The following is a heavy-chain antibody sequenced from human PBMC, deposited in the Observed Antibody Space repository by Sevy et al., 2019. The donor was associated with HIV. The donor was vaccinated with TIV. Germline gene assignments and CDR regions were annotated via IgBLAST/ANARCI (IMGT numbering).Heavy chain of an antibody. CDR3: ARTARYDSSGYYIRGYFDY. Sequence: ASVKVSCKASGYTFTSYGISWVRQAPGQGLEWMGWISAYNGNTNYAQKLQGRVTMTTDTSTSTAYMELRSLRSDDTAVYYCARTARYDSSGYYIRGYFDYWGQGTLVTVSS. V-gene: IGHV1-18*01. CDR1: GYTFTSYG. D-gene: IGHD3-22*01. CDR2: ISAYNGNT. J-gene: IGHJ4*02.